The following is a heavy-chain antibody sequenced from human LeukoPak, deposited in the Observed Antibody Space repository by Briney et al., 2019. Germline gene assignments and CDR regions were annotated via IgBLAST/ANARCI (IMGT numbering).Heavy chain of an antibody. Sequence: GGSLRLSCAASGFTFSSYAMHWVRQAPGKGLEWVSGISWNSGSIGYADSVKGRFTISRDNAKNSLYLQMNSLRAEDTALYYCAKGGAPSRYDFWSGYYPFFDYWGQGTLVTVSS. V-gene: IGHV3-9*01. D-gene: IGHD3-3*01. CDR3: AKGGAPSRYDFWSGYYPFFDY. CDR2: ISWNSGSI. CDR1: GFTFSSYA. J-gene: IGHJ4*02.